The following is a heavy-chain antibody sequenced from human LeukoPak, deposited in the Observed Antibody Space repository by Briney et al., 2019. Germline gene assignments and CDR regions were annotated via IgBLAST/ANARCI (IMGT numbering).Heavy chain of an antibody. J-gene: IGHJ5*02. V-gene: IGHV4-4*02. CDR3: ARPLRVTMIRGAAFRASSDFDP. Sequence: SETLSLTCAVSGGSISSSNWWGWVRQPPGKGLEWIGEIYHSGSTNYNPSLKSRVTISVDKSKNQFSLKLSSVTAADTAVYYCARPLRVTMIRGAAFRASSDFDPWGQGTLVTVSS. CDR2: IYHSGST. D-gene: IGHD3-10*01. CDR1: GGSISSSNW.